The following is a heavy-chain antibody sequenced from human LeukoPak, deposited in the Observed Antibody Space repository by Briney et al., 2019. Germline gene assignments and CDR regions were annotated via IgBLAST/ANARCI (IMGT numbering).Heavy chain of an antibody. CDR1: GGSFXXYY. Sequence: EXLXLXXXXYGGSFXXYYWSWIRXPPGKGLEWIGEINHSGSTNYNPSLKSRVTISVDTSKKQFSLKLSSVTAADTAVYYCARVPPIYDFWSGNYFDYWGQGTLVTVSS. D-gene: IGHD3-3*01. J-gene: IGHJ4*02. CDR3: ARVPPIYDFWSGNYFDY. CDR2: INHSGST. V-gene: IGHV4-34*01.